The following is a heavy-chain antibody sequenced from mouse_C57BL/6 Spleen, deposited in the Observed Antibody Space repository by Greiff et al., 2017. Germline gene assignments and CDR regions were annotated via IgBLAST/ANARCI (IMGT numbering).Heavy chain of an antibody. V-gene: IGHV1-52*01. CDR1: GYTFTSYW. CDR2: IDPSDSET. CDR3: ARWELGRAMDY. D-gene: IGHD4-1*01. J-gene: IGHJ4*01. Sequence: QVQLKQPGAELVRPGSSVKLSCKASGYTFTSYWLHWVKQRPIQGLEWIGNIDPSDSETHYNQKFKDKATLTVDKSSSTAYMQLSSLTSEDSAVYYCARWELGRAMDYWGQGTSVTVSS.